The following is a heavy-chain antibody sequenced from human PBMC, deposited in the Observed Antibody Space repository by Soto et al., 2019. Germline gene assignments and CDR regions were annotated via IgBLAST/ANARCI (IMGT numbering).Heavy chain of an antibody. J-gene: IGHJ6*02. V-gene: IGHV1-69*06. D-gene: IGHD2-2*01. CDR1: GGTFSSYA. CDR3: ARVDCSSTSCYRLSRHYYGTDV. Sequence: SVKVSCKASGGTFSSYAISWVRQAPGQGLEWMGGIIPIFGTANYAQKFQGRVTITADKSTSTAYMELSSLRSEDTAVYYCARVDCSSTSCYRLSRHYYGTDVWGQGTTVTV. CDR2: IIPIFGTA.